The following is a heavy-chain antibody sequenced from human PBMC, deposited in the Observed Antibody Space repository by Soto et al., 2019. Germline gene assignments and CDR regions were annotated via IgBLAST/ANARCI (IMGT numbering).Heavy chain of an antibody. CDR3: GRLGGRAKTSSYFDY. Sequence: PSETLSLTCTVSGGSVSSSSYYWGWVRQPPGKGLEWIGSVYYSGSTYYNPSLESRVTISVDKSKNQFSLKLMSLSAADMAVYYGGRLGGRAKTSSYFDYWGRGARAPVSS. J-gene: IGHJ4*02. V-gene: IGHV4-39*01. D-gene: IGHD3-16*01. CDR2: VYYSGST. CDR1: GGSVSSSSYY.